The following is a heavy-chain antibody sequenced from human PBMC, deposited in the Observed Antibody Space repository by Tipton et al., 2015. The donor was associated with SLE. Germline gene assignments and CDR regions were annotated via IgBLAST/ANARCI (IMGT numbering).Heavy chain of an antibody. CDR2: IYTRGST. V-gene: IGHV4-61*02. D-gene: IGHD6-13*01. Sequence: TLSLTCPVSGGSISSSSYYWGWIRQPPGKGLEWIGRIYTRGSTNYNPSLKSRVTISVDTSKNQFSLKLSSVTAADTAVYYCAIAAAGSFFDLWGRGTLVTVSS. CDR3: AIAAAGSFFDL. J-gene: IGHJ2*01. CDR1: GGSISSSSYY.